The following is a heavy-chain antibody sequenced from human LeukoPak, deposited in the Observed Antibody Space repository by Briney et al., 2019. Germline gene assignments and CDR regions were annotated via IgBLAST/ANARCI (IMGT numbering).Heavy chain of an antibody. CDR2: ISSSGSTI. D-gene: IGHD2-15*01. J-gene: IGHJ4*02. Sequence: PGGSLRLSCAASGFTFSSYEMNWVRQAPGKGLEWVSYISSSGSTIYYADSVKGRFTISRDNAKNSLLLQMNSLRAEDTAVYYCARDTRYCSGGGCYVGYYFDYWGQGTLVTVSS. CDR1: GFTFSSYE. V-gene: IGHV3-48*03. CDR3: ARDTRYCSGGGCYVGYYFDY.